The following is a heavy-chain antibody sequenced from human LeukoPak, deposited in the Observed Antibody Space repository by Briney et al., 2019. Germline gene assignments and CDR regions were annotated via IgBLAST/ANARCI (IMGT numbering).Heavy chain of an antibody. Sequence: GGSLRLSCAASGFTFSSYEMNWVRQAPGKGLEWVSYISSSGSTIYYADSVKGRFTISRDNAKNSLYLQMNSLRAEDTAVYYCARRMITFGGVIVMGIDYWGQGTLVTVSS. CDR2: ISSSGSTI. J-gene: IGHJ4*02. V-gene: IGHV3-48*03. D-gene: IGHD3-16*02. CDR1: GFTFSSYE. CDR3: ARRMITFGGVIVMGIDY.